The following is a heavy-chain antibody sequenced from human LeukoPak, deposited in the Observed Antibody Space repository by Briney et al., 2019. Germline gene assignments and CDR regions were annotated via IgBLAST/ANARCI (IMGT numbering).Heavy chain of an antibody. J-gene: IGHJ6*03. CDR2: ISAYNDNT. CDR1: GYTFSNYD. D-gene: IGHD3-3*01. Sequence: ASVKVSCKTSGYTFSNYDIYWVRQAPGQGLEWMGWISAYNDNTNYAQKLQGRVTITRDTSASTAYMELSSLRSEDMAVYYCARARYETRIWPKSRYDYYHYMDVWGKGTTVTVSS. V-gene: IGHV1-18*03. CDR3: ARARYETRIWPKSRYDYYHYMDV.